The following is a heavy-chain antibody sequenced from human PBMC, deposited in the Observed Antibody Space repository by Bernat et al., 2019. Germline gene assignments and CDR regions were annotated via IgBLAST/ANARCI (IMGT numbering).Heavy chain of an antibody. V-gene: IGHV1-2*04. J-gene: IGHJ5*02. CDR2: INPNSGGT. Sequence: QVQLVQSGAEVKKPGASVKVSCKASGYTFTGYYMHWVLQAPGQGLEWMGWINPNSGGTNYAQKFQGWVTMTRDTSISTAYMELSKLRSDDTAVYYCARAGVAVHNWFDPWGHVTLVTVSS. CDR3: ARAGVAVHNWFDP. CDR1: GYTFTGYY. D-gene: IGHD6-19*01.